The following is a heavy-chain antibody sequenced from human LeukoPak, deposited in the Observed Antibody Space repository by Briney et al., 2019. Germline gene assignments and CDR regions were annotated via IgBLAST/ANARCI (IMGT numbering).Heavy chain of an antibody. CDR1: GFTFSSYA. V-gene: IGHV3-23*01. Sequence: TGGSLRLSCAASGFTFSSYAMSWVRQAPGKGLEWVSGISGSGGSTYYADSVKGRFTISRDKSKNTLYLQMSSLRVEDTAVYYCAKDRGVVVIGSFDYWGQGTLVTVSS. CDR2: ISGSGGST. J-gene: IGHJ4*02. CDR3: AKDRGVVVIGSFDY. D-gene: IGHD3-22*01.